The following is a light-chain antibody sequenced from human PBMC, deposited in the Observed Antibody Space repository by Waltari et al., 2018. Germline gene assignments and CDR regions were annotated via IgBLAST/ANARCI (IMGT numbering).Light chain of an antibody. CDR2: EVN. CDR1: NSDVGTYNY. J-gene: IGLJ2*01. V-gene: IGLV2-8*01. CDR3: SSYAGSNTLV. Sequence: QSALTQPPSASGSPGQSVTISCTGPNSDVGTYNYVSWFQQPPGRAPKLLIYEVNKRPSGVPDRFSGSKSDNRASLTVSGLQADDEAVYHCSSYAGSNTLVFGGGTKLTVL.